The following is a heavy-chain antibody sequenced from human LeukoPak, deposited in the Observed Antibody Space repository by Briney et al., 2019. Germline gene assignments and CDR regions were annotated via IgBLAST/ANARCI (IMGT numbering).Heavy chain of an antibody. CDR2: IYYSGST. V-gene: IGHV4-59*08. CDR1: GGSISVYY. J-gene: IGHJ4*01. Sequence: TSETLSLTCTVSGGSISVYYWSWIRQPPGKGLEYIGYIYYSGSTDYNPSLKSRITISVDTSKNQFSLKLSSVTAADTAVYYCARHYYDSSGYYYFDYWGQGTLVTVSS. CDR3: ARHYYDSSGYYYFDY. D-gene: IGHD3-22*01.